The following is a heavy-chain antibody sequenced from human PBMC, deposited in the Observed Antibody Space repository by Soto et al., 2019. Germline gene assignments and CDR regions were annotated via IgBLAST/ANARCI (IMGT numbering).Heavy chain of an antibody. J-gene: IGHJ4*02. CDR2: ISAYNGNT. V-gene: IGHV1-18*01. D-gene: IGHD2-2*01. CDR1: GYTLTSYG. CDR3: ARVQDIVVVPAAPGDY. Sequence: ASVKVSCKASGYTLTSYGISWVRQAPGQGLEWMGWISAYNGNTNYAQKLQGRVTMTTDTSTSTAYMELRSLRSDDTAVYYCARVQDIVVVPAAPGDYWGQGTLVTVSS.